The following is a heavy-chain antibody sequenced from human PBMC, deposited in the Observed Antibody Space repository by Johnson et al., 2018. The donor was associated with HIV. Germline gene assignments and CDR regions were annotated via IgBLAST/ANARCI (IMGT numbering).Heavy chain of an antibody. CDR2: IYSGGST. V-gene: IGHV3-66*03. Sequence: VQLVESGGGLIQPGGSLRLSCAASGFTVSSNYMSWVRQAPGKGLEWVSVIYSGGSTYTADSVKGRFTISRDNSKNTLYLQMHSLRADDTAVYYCVRGRSSTVVVDLRGGGFDIWGQGTLVTVSS. CDR1: GFTVSSNY. CDR3: VRGRSSTVVVDLRGGGFDI. D-gene: IGHD2-2*01. J-gene: IGHJ3*02.